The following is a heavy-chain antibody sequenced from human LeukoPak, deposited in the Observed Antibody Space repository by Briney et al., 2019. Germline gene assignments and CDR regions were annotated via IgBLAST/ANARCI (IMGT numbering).Heavy chain of an antibody. D-gene: IGHD5-18*01. Sequence: ASVKVSCKASGYTFTSYYMFWVRQAPGQGLEWMGIINPRTGSTSYSQKFQGRVTMTRDMSTSTVYMELSSLRSDDTAMYYCAKDQGRGYTYGLYYFDYWGQGTLVTVSS. CDR3: AKDQGRGYTYGLYYFDY. CDR2: INPRTGST. V-gene: IGHV1-46*01. CDR1: GYTFTSYY. J-gene: IGHJ4*02.